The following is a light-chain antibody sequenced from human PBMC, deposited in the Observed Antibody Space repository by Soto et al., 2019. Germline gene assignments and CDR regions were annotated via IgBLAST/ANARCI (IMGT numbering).Light chain of an antibody. CDR1: SSNIGSNT. V-gene: IGLV1-44*01. CDR2: NNN. CDR3: AAWDDRLNGWV. Sequence: QSVLTQPPSASGTPGQRVTISCSGSSSNIGSNTVNWYQQVPGTAPKLLIYNNNQRPSGVPDRFSGSKSGTSASLAISGPQSEDEGDYYCAAWDDRLNGWVLGGGTKLTVL. J-gene: IGLJ3*02.